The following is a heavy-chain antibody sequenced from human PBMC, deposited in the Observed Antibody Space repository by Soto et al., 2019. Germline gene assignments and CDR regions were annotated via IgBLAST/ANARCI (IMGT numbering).Heavy chain of an antibody. J-gene: IGHJ6*02. CDR2: ISGNGDTT. CDR3: ARAWRADV. Sequence: EVQLVESGGGLVQPGGSLRLSCVASGFTFSNYAMHWVRQAPGKGLECVSVISGNGDTTYYANSVKDRFTISRHNSKNTLYLQMGSLRADDMAVYYCARAWRADVWGQGTTVAVSS. CDR1: GFTFSNYA. V-gene: IGHV3-64*01.